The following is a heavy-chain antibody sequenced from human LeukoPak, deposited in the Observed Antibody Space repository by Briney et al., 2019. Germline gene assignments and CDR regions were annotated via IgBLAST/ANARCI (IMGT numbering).Heavy chain of an antibody. CDR2: IRYDGSNK. V-gene: IGHV3-30*02. D-gene: IGHD6-19*01. J-gene: IGHJ4*02. CDR1: GFTFSSYG. CDR3: AKDGSSSGWYSGYFDY. Sequence: GGSLRLSCAASGFTFSSYGMHWVRQAPGKGLEWVAFIRYDGSNKYYADSVKGRFTISRDNSKNTLYLQMNSLRAEDTAVYYCAKDGSSSGWYSGYFDYWGQGTLVTVSS.